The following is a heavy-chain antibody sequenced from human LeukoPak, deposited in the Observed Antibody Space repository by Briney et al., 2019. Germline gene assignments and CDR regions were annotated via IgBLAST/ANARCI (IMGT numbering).Heavy chain of an antibody. Sequence: SETLSLTCTASGGSISSSDWWSWVRQPPGKGLEWIGEMHQSGIINYNPSLKSRVTMSLDKAKKQFSLKLSSVTAADTSVYFCASADYYRIDFWGQGTLVTVSS. D-gene: IGHD3-10*01. V-gene: IGHV4-4*02. CDR3: ASADYYRIDF. CDR1: GGSISSSDW. J-gene: IGHJ4*02. CDR2: MHQSGII.